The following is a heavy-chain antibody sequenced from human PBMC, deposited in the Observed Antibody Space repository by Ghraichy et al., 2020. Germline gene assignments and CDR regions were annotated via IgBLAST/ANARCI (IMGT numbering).Heavy chain of an antibody. V-gene: IGHV1-2*02. CDR3: ARERPAHRYSETYYYYGMDV. CDR2: INPNSGGT. J-gene: IGHJ6*02. D-gene: IGHD3-9*01. Sequence: ASVKVSCKASGYTFTGYYMHWVRQAPGQGLEWMGWINPNSGGTNYAQKFQGRITMTRDTSISTAYMELSRLRSDDTAVYYCARERPAHRYSETYYYYGMDVWGQGTTVTVSS. CDR1: GYTFTGYY.